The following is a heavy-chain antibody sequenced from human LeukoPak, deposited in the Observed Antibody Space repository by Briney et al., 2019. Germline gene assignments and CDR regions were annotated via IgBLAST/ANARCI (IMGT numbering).Heavy chain of an antibody. CDR1: GYTFTCYY. Sequence: GASVKVSRKASGYTFTCYYMHWVRQAPGQGLEWMGWINPNSGGTNYAQKFQGRVTMTRDTSISTAYMELSRLRSDDTAVYYCARGERDIVVVPDTNFDYWGQGTLVTVSS. D-gene: IGHD2-2*01. CDR3: ARGERDIVVVPDTNFDY. V-gene: IGHV1-2*02. J-gene: IGHJ4*02. CDR2: INPNSGGT.